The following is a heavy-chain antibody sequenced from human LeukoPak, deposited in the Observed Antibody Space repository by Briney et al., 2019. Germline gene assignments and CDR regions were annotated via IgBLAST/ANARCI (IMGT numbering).Heavy chain of an antibody. CDR3: IRDFRSADL. V-gene: IGHV3-74*01. CDR1: GFTFSNYW. J-gene: IGHJ5*02. Sequence: GGSLRLSCVASGFTFSNYWMHWVRQPPGKGLVWVSRIYEDGRTTNYADSVKGRFTISRDNAKNTVYLEMNSLSVEDTATYYCIRDFRSADLWGQGTLVTVTS. CDR2: IYEDGRTT.